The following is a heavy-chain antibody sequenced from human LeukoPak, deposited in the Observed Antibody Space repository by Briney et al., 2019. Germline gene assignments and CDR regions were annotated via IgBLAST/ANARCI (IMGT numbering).Heavy chain of an antibody. CDR1: GFTYSSYS. J-gene: IGHJ2*01. CDR2: ISSSSSYI. Sequence: GGSLRLSCAASGFTYSSYSMDWVRQAPGTGLEWVSSISSSSSYIYYADSVKGRFPISRDNAKNSLYLQMNSLRAEDTAVYYCARAPNNTDYPAGYWYFDLWGRGTLVTVSS. V-gene: IGHV3-21*04. D-gene: IGHD3-16*01. CDR3: ARAPNNTDYPAGYWYFDL.